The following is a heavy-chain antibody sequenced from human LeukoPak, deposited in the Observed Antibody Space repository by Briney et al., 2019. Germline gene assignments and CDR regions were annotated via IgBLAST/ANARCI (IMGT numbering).Heavy chain of an antibody. CDR2: ITSSGSAI. Sequence: PGGSLRLSCAASGFTFSDYYMSWIRQAPGKGLEWVSYITSSGSAIYYADSVRGRFTISRDNARNSMFLHMDDLRAEDTAIYYCATDIVSTSGDYWGHGTLVTVSS. J-gene: IGHJ4*01. CDR3: ATDIVSTSGDY. CDR1: GFTFSDYY. D-gene: IGHD5/OR15-5a*01. V-gene: IGHV3-11*01.